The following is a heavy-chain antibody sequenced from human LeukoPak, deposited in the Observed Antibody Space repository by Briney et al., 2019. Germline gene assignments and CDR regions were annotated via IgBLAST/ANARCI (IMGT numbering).Heavy chain of an antibody. CDR1: GYTFTSYY. V-gene: IGHV1-46*01. CDR2: IRPSGST. CDR3: ARDEQDSSSWYARWFDP. J-gene: IGHJ5*02. D-gene: IGHD6-13*01. Sequence: GASVKVSCKASGYTFTSYYIHWVRQAPGQGLEYMGIIRPSGSTAYPQKFQGRLTMTWDTSTSAVYMELSSLRSEDTAVYYCARDEQDSSSWYARWFDPWGQGTPVTVSS.